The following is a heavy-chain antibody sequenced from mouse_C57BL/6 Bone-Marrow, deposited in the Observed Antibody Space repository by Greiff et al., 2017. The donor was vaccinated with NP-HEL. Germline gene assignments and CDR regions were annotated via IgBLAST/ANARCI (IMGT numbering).Heavy chain of an antibody. J-gene: IGHJ2*01. Sequence: QVQLKESGPGLVQPSQSLSITCTVSGFSLTSYGVHWVRQSPGTGLEWLGVIWSGGSTDYNAAFISRLSISKDNSKSQVFFKMNSLQADDTAIYPDFYFDYWGQGTTLTVSS. V-gene: IGHV2-2*01. CDR2: IWSGGST. CDR1: GFSLTSYG. D-gene: IGHD2-13*01. CDR3: FYFDY.